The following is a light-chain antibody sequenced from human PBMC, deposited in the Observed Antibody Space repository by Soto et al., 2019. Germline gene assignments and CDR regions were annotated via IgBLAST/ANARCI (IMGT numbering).Light chain of an antibody. CDR3: AAWDDSLEAYV. CDR2: TND. CDR1: TSNIGGNI. Sequence: QSVLTQPPSASGTPGQRVTISCSGSTSNIGGNIVNWYQQLPATAPKLLVHTNDQRPSGVPDRFSGSKSGTSASLAISGLQSEDEADYYCAAWDDSLEAYVFGTGTKV. V-gene: IGLV1-44*01. J-gene: IGLJ1*01.